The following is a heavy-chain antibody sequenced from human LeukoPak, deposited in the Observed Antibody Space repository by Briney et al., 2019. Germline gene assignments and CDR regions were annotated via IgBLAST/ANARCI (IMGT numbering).Heavy chain of an antibody. CDR1: GFTVSRHY. Sequence: GGSLRLSCAASGFTVSRHYMSWVRQAPGKGLEWVSIIFGGGSIYYADSVKGRFTISRDKSKNTVYLQMNNLRAEDTAVYYCARSLPYSSSWYLDYYYYGMDVWGQGTTVTVSS. V-gene: IGHV3-53*05. D-gene: IGHD6-13*01. J-gene: IGHJ6*02. CDR3: ARSLPYSSSWYLDYYYYGMDV. CDR2: IFGGGSI.